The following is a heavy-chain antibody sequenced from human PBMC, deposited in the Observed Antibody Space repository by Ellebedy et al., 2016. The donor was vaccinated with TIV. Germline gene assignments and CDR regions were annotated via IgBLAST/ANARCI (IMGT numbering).Heavy chain of an antibody. J-gene: IGHJ4*02. CDR2: IWYDGSIK. D-gene: IGHD1-26*01. V-gene: IGHV3-33*01. Sequence: PGGSLRLSCAASGLTFSRYGMHWIRQAPDKGLEWVAVIWYDGSIKYLADSVKGRFTISRDNAKNSLYLQMNSLRAEDTAVYYCVRDLHWSYFDWGQGTLVTVSS. CDR1: GLTFSRYG. CDR3: VRDLHWSYFD.